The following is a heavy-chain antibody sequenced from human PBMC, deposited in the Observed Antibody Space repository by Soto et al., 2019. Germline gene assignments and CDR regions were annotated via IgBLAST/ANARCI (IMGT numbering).Heavy chain of an antibody. V-gene: IGHV3-23*01. CDR3: ATMNGYFEY. CDR2: ITATGDRT. CDR1: GFSFSSYS. Sequence: GGSLRLSCADSGFSFSSYSMSWVRQTPGKGLEWVAAITATGDRTYYADSVTGRFTISRDNSKKTHYLQMTSLRAEDTAMYYCATMNGYFEYWGQGTPVTVSS. J-gene: IGHJ4*02. D-gene: IGHD3-22*01.